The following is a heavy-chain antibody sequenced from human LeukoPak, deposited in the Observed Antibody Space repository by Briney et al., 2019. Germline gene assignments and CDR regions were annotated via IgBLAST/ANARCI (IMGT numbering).Heavy chain of an antibody. Sequence: GGSLRLSCTASGFTFSIYTMNWVRQAPGKGLEWVSYITSSSNTIYYADSVKGRFTISRDNAENSLYLQMNSLRAEDTALYYCARDWCPKYYYDSSGCWFDPWGQGTLVTVSS. CDR2: ITSSSNTI. J-gene: IGHJ5*02. CDR3: ARDWCPKYYYDSSGCWFDP. D-gene: IGHD3-22*01. V-gene: IGHV3-48*01. CDR1: GFTFSIYT.